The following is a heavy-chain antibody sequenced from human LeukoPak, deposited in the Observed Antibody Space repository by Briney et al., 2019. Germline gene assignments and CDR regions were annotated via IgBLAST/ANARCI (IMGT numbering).Heavy chain of an antibody. CDR1: GFSFSGSG. V-gene: IGHV3-73*01. CDR3: TVIVGLPT. CDR2: FKSKTNSYAI. J-gene: IGHJ5*02. Sequence: GGSLTLSCPASGFSFSGSGVQWVRQASGKGREWVGRFKSKTNSYAIAYAASVKGRFTISRDDSRNTAYLQMNSLTAEDTAVYYCTVIVGLPTWGQGTLVTVSS. D-gene: IGHD3-22*01.